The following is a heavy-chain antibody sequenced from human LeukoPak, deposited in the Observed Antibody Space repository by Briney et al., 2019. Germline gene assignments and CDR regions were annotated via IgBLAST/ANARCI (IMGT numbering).Heavy chain of an antibody. J-gene: IGHJ4*02. CDR3: AREEEDYYDSSGYYGD. Sequence: SETLSLTCTVSGGSISSYYWSWIRQPAGKGLEWIGRIYTSGSTNSNPPLKSRVTMSVDTSKNQFSLELSSVAAADTAVYYCAREEEDYYDSSGYYGDWGQGTLVTVSS. CDR2: IYTSGST. D-gene: IGHD3-22*01. V-gene: IGHV4-4*07. CDR1: GGSISSYY.